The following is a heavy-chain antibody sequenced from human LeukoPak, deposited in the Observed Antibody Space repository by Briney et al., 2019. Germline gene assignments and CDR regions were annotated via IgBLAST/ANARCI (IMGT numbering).Heavy chain of an antibody. V-gene: IGHV3-7*01. CDR1: GFTFSIYW. CDR3: ARVSGSLNTDY. D-gene: IGHD3-10*01. J-gene: IGHJ4*02. CDR2: IKQDGSEK. Sequence: PGGSLRLSCAASGFTFSIYWMNWVRQAPGKGLEWVANIKQDGSEKYYVDSVKGRFTISRDNAKNSLYLQMNSLRAEDTAVYYCARVSGSLNTDYWGQGTLVTVSS.